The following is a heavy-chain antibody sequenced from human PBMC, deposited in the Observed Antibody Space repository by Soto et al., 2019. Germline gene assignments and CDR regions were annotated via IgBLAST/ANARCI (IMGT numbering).Heavy chain of an antibody. D-gene: IGHD2-21*02. J-gene: IGHJ6*02. V-gene: IGHV4-59*01. CDR2: MYKTGST. CDR3: ARDLWGYCGTDCYPLDV. Sequence: SETLSLTCTVYGGSISSAYWSWIREPPGKGLEWIGYMYKTGSTVYNPSLKSRVTISVDTSKNQFYLKVNSVTAADTAVYYCARDLWGYCGTDCYPLDVWGQGTTVT. CDR1: GGSISSAY.